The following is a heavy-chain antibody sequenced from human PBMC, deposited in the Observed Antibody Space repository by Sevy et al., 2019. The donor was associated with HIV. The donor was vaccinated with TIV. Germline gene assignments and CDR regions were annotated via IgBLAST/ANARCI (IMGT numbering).Heavy chain of an antibody. Sequence: GGSLRLSCAASGFTFSSYEMNWVRQAPGKGLEWVSYISSSGSTIYYAVSVKGRFTISRDNAKNSLYLQMNSLRAEDTAVYYCARTPLYYYYMDVWGKGTTVTVSS. CDR2: ISSSGSTI. CDR3: ARTPLYYYYMDV. CDR1: GFTFSSYE. J-gene: IGHJ6*03. V-gene: IGHV3-48*03.